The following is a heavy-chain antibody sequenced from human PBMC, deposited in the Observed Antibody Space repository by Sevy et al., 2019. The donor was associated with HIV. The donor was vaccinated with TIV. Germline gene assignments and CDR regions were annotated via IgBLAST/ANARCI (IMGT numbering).Heavy chain of an antibody. CDR2: ISGSGGST. J-gene: IGHJ4*02. D-gene: IGHD4-17*01. CDR1: GFTFSSYA. V-gene: IGHV3-23*01. CDR3: ASVSPDYGDYYFDY. Sequence: GGSPRLSCAASGFTFSSYAMSWVRQAPGKGLEWVSAISGSGGSTYYADSVKGRFTISRDNSKNTLYLQMNSLRAEDTAVYYCASVSPDYGDYYFDYWGQGTLVTVSS.